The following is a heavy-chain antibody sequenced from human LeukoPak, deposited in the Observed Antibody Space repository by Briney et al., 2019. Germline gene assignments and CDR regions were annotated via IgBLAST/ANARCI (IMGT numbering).Heavy chain of an antibody. Sequence: SGGYLRLSCAASGFTFSSYDMHWVRQATGKGLEWVSAIGTAGDPYYPGSVKGRFTISRENAKNSLYLQMNSLRAGDTAVYYCARGEDSSSWYAFDIWGQGTIVTVSS. D-gene: IGHD6-13*01. V-gene: IGHV3-13*05. CDR1: GFTFSSYD. CDR2: IGTAGDP. J-gene: IGHJ3*02. CDR3: ARGEDSSSWYAFDI.